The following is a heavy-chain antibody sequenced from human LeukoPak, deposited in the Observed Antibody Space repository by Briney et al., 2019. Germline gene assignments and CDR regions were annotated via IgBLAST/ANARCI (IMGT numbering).Heavy chain of an antibody. CDR1: GITFSTYW. J-gene: IGHJ4*02. V-gene: IGHV3-7*01. Sequence: GGSLRLSCADSGITFSTYWMTWVRQAPGKGLEWVANIKQDGSEKNCVDSVKGRFTISRDNAKDSLYLQMNSLRAEDTAVYHCAGGWLLDYWGQGTLVTVSS. CDR3: AGGWLLDY. D-gene: IGHD3-10*01. CDR2: IKQDGSEK.